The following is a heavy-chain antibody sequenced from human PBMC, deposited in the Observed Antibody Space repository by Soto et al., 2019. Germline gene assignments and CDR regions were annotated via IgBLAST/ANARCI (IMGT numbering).Heavy chain of an antibody. CDR3: AKDKGIAAAGSGAFDI. Sequence: GGFLRLSCAASGFTFSSYAMSWVRQAPGKGLEWVSAISGSGGSTYYADSVKGRFTISRDNSKNTLYLQMNSLRAEDTAVYYCAKDKGIAAAGSGAFDIWGQGTMVTVSS. V-gene: IGHV3-23*01. CDR1: GFTFSSYA. CDR2: ISGSGGST. J-gene: IGHJ3*02. D-gene: IGHD6-13*01.